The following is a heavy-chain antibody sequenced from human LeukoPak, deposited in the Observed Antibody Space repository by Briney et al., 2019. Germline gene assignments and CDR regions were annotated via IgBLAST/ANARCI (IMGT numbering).Heavy chain of an antibody. J-gene: IGHJ4*02. CDR3: AGDRGRGCFDY. V-gene: IGHV1-69*05. CDR1: GGTFSSYA. CDR2: IIPIFGTA. Sequence: GASVKVSRKASGGTFSSYAISWVRQAPGQGLEWMGGIIPIFGTANYAQKFQGRVTITTDESTSTAYMELSSLRSEDTAVYYCAGDRGRGCFDYWGQGTLVTVSS. D-gene: IGHD3-10*01.